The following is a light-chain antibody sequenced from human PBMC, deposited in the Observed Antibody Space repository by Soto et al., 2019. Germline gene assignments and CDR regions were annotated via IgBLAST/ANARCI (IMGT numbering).Light chain of an antibody. CDR2: VAS. V-gene: IGKV1-39*01. CDR3: LQTSSFPLT. J-gene: IGKJ1*01. CDR1: QSISNY. Sequence: DIQMTQSPSSLSASVGDRVTITCRASQSISNYLSWYQQKPGKAPERLIYVASTSQIGVPSSFSGSASGTDFTLPINSLQPEDFATYYCLQTSSFPLTFGHGTKVELK.